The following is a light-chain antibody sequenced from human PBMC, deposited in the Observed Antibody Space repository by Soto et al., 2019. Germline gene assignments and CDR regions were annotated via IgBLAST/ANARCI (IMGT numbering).Light chain of an antibody. Sequence: QAVVTQSPSASASLGASVKFTCTLSSGHSSYAVAWHQQQPDKGPRYLMKLSSDGSHTKGDGIPDRFSGSSSGAARYLTISSLQSEDEADYYCQTWGPGIVVFGGGTKLTVL. J-gene: IGLJ2*01. V-gene: IGLV4-69*01. CDR3: QTWGPGIVV. CDR1: SGHSSYA. CDR2: LSSDGSH.